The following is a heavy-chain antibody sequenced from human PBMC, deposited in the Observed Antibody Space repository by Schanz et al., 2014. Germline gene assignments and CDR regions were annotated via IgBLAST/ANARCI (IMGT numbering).Heavy chain of an antibody. CDR2: LSGSGGST. V-gene: IGHV3-23*01. Sequence: EVQLLESGGGLVQPGGSLRLSCAASGFTFSSYAMSWVRQAPGQGLEWVSALSGSGGSTYYADSVKGRFTISRDNSKNILYLQMNSLRAEDTAVYYCAKARRKSNCSGGRCFHYSYYGMDVWGQGTTVTVSS. CDR1: GFTFSSYA. CDR3: AKARRKSNCSGGRCFHYSYYGMDV. J-gene: IGHJ6*02. D-gene: IGHD2-15*01.